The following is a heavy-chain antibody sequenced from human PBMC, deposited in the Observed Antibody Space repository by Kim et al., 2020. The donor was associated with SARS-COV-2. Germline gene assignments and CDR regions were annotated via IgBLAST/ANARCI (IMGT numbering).Heavy chain of an antibody. CDR3: ARAVKYYDILTGYLNWFDP. D-gene: IGHD3-9*01. CDR2: IYHSGST. V-gene: IGHV4-4*02. J-gene: IGHJ5*02. CDR1: GGSISSSNW. Sequence: SETLSLTCAVSGGSISSSNWWSWVRQPPGKGLEWIGEIYHSGSTNYNPSLKSRVTISVDKSKNQFSLKLSSVTAADTAVYYCARAVKYYDILTGYLNWFDPWGQGTLVTVSS.